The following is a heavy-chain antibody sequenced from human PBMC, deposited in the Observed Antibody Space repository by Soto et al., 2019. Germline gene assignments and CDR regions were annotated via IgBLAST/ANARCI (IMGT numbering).Heavy chain of an antibody. CDR2: INTNTGNP. CDR3: ARELFTIPRGGGYYYYYGMDV. Sequence: ASVKVSCKASGYTFTSYAMNWVRQAPGQGLEWMGWINTNTGNPTYAQGFTGRFVFSLDTSVSTAYLQICSLKAEDTAVYYCARELFTIPRGGGYYYYYGMDVWGQGTTVTVSS. CDR1: GYTFTSYA. J-gene: IGHJ6*02. D-gene: IGHD3-3*01. V-gene: IGHV7-4-1*01.